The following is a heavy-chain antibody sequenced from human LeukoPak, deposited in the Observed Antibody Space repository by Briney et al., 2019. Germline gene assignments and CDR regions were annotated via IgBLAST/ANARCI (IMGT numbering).Heavy chain of an antibody. CDR2: INPNSGGT. CDR3: ATLIAVAGTDYYGMDV. V-gene: IGHV1-2*04. J-gene: IGHJ6*02. Sequence: ASVKVSCKASGYTFTGYYMHWVRQAPGQGLEWMGWINPNSGGTNYAQKFQGWVTMTRDTSISTAYMELSRLRSDDTAVYYCATLIAVAGTDYYGMDVWGQGTTVTVSS. D-gene: IGHD6-19*01. CDR1: GYTFTGYY.